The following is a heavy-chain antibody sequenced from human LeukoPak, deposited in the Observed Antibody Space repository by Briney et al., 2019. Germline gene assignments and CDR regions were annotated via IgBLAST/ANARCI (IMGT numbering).Heavy chain of an antibody. Sequence: QTGGSLRLSCAAYGFIFSTYAMHWVRQAPGKGLEWVAILSSDGSTKYYADSVRGRFTISRDNSRKTVYLQMNSLRPEDTAVYYCARAGDSSGSPNYYYYGKDVWGQGTLVTVSS. CDR2: LSSDGSTK. J-gene: IGHJ6*02. D-gene: IGHD6-19*01. CDR1: GFIFSTYA. CDR3: ARAGDSSGSPNYYYYGKDV. V-gene: IGHV3-30-3*01.